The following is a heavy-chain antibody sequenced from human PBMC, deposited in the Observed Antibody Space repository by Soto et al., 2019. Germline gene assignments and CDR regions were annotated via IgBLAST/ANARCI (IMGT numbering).Heavy chain of an antibody. CDR2: ISGDGTTT. J-gene: IGHJ1*01. V-gene: IGHV3-74*01. CDR1: GFIFTNYW. Sequence: GGSLRLSCAASGFIFTNYWMHWVRQAPGERLVWVARISGDGTTTTYVDSAKGRFTISKDNAKNTVYLQMNGLRTEDTAVYYCGRGSGPRGRPYWGQGITVTVSS. CDR3: GRGSGPRGRPY. D-gene: IGHD3-16*01.